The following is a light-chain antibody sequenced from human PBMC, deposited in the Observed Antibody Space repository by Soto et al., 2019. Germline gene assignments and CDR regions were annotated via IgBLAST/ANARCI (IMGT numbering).Light chain of an antibody. CDR1: QSVSSN. Sequence: EIVMTQSPATLSLSPGERATLSCRASQSVSSNLAWYQQKPGQAPRLLIYGASTRATGIPARFSGSGSGTEFTLTISSLQSEDFAVYYCQQYNNWLRGLTFGGGTKVEIK. CDR2: GAS. J-gene: IGKJ4*01. V-gene: IGKV3-15*01. CDR3: QQYNNWLRGLT.